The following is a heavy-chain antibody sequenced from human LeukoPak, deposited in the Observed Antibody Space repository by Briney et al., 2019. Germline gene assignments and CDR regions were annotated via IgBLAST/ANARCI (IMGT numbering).Heavy chain of an antibody. V-gene: IGHV4-34*09. Sequence: SETLSLTCAVHGGSFSGYYWSWIRQPPGKGLEWIGEINHSGSTNYSPSLKSRVTISLDTSKNQFSLKLSSVTAADTAVYYCAREVIEDWFDPWGQGTLVTVSS. CDR1: GGSFSGYY. D-gene: IGHD2/OR15-2a*01. J-gene: IGHJ5*02. CDR2: INHSGST. CDR3: AREVIEDWFDP.